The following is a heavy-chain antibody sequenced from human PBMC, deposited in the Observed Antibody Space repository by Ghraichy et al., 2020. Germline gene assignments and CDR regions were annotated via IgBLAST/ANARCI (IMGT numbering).Heavy chain of an antibody. CDR3: AKDLSSCSSTSCPIGGAFDI. D-gene: IGHD2-2*01. CDR1: GFTFSSYA. Sequence: GGSLRLSCAASGFTFSSYAMSWVRQAPGKGLEWVSAISGSGGSTYYADSVKGRFTISRDNSKNTLYLQMNSLRAEDTAVYYCAKDLSSCSSTSCPIGGAFDIWGQGTMVTVSS. V-gene: IGHV3-23*01. CDR2: ISGSGGST. J-gene: IGHJ3*02.